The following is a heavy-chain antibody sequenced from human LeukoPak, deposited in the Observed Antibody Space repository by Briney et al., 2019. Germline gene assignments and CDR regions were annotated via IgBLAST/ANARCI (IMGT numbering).Heavy chain of an antibody. CDR3: AKDPITIFGVVTPSFDY. CDR1: GFTFSDYY. J-gene: IGHJ4*02. CDR2: ISSSGSTI. V-gene: IGHV3-11*01. Sequence: GGSLRLSCAASGFTFSDYYMSWIRQAPGKGLEWVSYISSSGSTIYYADSVKGRFTISRDNSKNTLYLQMNSLRAEDTAVYYCAKDPITIFGVVTPSFDYWGQGTLVTVSS. D-gene: IGHD3-3*01.